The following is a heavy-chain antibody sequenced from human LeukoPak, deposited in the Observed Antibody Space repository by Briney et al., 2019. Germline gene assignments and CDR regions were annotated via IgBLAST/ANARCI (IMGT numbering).Heavy chain of an antibody. CDR2: FDPEDGET. Sequence: ALVKVSCKVSGYTLTELSMHWVRQAPGKGLEWMGGFDPEDGETIYAQKFQGRVTMTEDTSTDTAYMELSSLRSEDTAVYYCAFLRATTTVVDYWGQGTLVTVSS. D-gene: IGHD4-23*01. J-gene: IGHJ4*02. CDR3: AFLRATTTVVDY. V-gene: IGHV1-24*01. CDR1: GYTLTELS.